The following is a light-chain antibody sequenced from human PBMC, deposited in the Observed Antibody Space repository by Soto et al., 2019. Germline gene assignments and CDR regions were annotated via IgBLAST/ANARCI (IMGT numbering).Light chain of an antibody. V-gene: IGKV3-11*01. J-gene: IGKJ4*01. CDR3: QQHINWPLT. CDR2: EAS. Sequence: PGERATLSCRASQTVSSSLAWYQQKPGQATRLLIYEASNRATGIPARFSGSGSGADFTLTISSLEPEDFALYYCQQHINWPLTFGGGTKVDIK. CDR1: QTVSSS.